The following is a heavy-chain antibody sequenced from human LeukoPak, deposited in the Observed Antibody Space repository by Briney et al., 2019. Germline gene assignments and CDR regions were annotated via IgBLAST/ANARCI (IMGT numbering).Heavy chain of an antibody. Sequence: PGGSLRLSCATSGFSFHNYAMTWVRQAPGKGLDWVAGVSGRGGSTYYADSVEGRFTISRDNSKNTLYLQMNSLRAEDTALYYCAKEVYDSSGYYSGGYSDSWGQGTLVTVSS. CDR3: AKEVYDSSGYYSGGYSDS. D-gene: IGHD3-22*01. CDR2: VSGRGGST. V-gene: IGHV3-23*01. J-gene: IGHJ4*02. CDR1: GFSFHNYA.